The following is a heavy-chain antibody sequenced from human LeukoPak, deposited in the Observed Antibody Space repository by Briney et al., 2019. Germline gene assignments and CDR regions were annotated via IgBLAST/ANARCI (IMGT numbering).Heavy chain of an antibody. CDR1: GGSISSSSYY. D-gene: IGHD6-19*01. Sequence: SETLSLTCTVSGGSISSSSYYWGWIRQPPGKGLEWIGSIYYSGSTYYNPPLRSRVTISVDTSKNQFSLKLSSVTAADTAVYYCAGHDSSGSTFDYWGQGTLVTVSS. V-gene: IGHV4-39*01. CDR2: IYYSGST. J-gene: IGHJ4*02. CDR3: AGHDSSGSTFDY.